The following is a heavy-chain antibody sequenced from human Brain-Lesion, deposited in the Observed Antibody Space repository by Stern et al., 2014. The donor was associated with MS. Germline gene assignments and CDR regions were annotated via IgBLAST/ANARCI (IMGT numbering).Heavy chain of an antibody. CDR2: INPNTGGT. J-gene: IGHJ6*02. CDR3: ARDQRGITIFGVVTDYYYLGMDV. CDR1: GYIFTGYS. D-gene: IGHD3-3*01. V-gene: IGHV1-2*02. Sequence: QVQLVQSGGGVQKPGASVKVSCKASGYIFTGYSIHWVRPAPGKGLEWMAWINPNTGGTKYAKKFQGRATMSRDTSISTPNAVLRSQTTDDTAVYYCARDQRGITIFGVVTDYYYLGMDVWGQGTTVTVSS.